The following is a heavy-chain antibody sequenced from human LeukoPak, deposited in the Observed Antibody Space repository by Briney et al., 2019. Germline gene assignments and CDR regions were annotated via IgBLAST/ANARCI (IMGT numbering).Heavy chain of an antibody. J-gene: IGHJ4*02. CDR2: INPNSGGT. V-gene: IGHV1-2*02. CDR1: GYTFTGHY. CDR3: ARELGPKYSYGPGFDY. D-gene: IGHD5-18*01. Sequence: ASVKVSFKASGYTFTGHYMHWVRQAPGQGLEWMGWINPNSGGTNYAQKFQGRVTMTMDTSISTAYMELSRLRSDDTAVYYCARELGPKYSYGPGFDYWGQGTLVIVSS.